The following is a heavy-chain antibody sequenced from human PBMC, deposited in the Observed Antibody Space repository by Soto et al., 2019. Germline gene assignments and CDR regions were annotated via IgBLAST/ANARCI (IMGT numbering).Heavy chain of an antibody. J-gene: IGHJ1*01. V-gene: IGHV1-69*13. D-gene: IGHD3-22*01. Sequence: SVKVSCKASGGTFSSYAISWVRQAPGQGLEWMGGIIPIFGTANYAQKFQGRVTITADESTSTAYMELSSLRSEDTAVYYCAGIGSSREQYYYDSSGYYPEYFQHWGQGTLVTVSS. CDR3: AGIGSSREQYYYDSSGYYPEYFQH. CDR2: IIPIFGTA. CDR1: GGTFSSYA.